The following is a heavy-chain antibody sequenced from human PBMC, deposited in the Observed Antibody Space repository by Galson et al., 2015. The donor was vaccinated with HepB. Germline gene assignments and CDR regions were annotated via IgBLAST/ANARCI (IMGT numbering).Heavy chain of an antibody. CDR2: IKSKTDGGTT. J-gene: IGHJ3*02. CDR1: GFTFSNAW. Sequence: SLRLSCAASGFTFSNAWMSWVRQAPGKGLEWVGRIKSKTDGGTTDYAAPVKGRFTISRDDSKNTLYLQMNSLKTEDTAVYYCTTAPTVNDAFDIWGQGTMVTVSS. V-gene: IGHV3-15*01. D-gene: IGHD4-17*01. CDR3: TTAPTVNDAFDI.